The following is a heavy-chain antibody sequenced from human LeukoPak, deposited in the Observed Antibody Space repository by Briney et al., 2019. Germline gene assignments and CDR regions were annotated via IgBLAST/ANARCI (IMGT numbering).Heavy chain of an antibody. D-gene: IGHD6-13*01. CDR2: FYSNGNT. J-gene: IGHJ6*03. V-gene: IGHV4-39*01. Sequence: SETLSLTCTVSGGSISSNLHFWAWIRRSPGKGLEWIGTFYSNGNTYYNPSLKSRVAISVDTSENQFSLNLTAMTVADTAVFYCARGYGSTWLGGDMDVWGKGATVTVSS. CDR3: ARGYGSTWLGGDMDV. CDR1: GGSISSNLHF.